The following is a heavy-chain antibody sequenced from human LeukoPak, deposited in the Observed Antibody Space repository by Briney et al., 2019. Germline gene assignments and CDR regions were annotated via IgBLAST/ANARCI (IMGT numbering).Heavy chain of an antibody. CDR3: AQERYCSSTSCYGDDAFDI. V-gene: IGHV3-30*02. CDR1: GFTFSSYG. CDR2: IRYDGSNK. D-gene: IGHD2-2*01. Sequence: GGSLRLSCAASGFTFSSYGMHWVRQAPGKGLEWVAFIRYDGSNKYYADSVKGRFTISRDNSKNTLYLQMNSLRAEDTAVYYCAQERYCSSTSCYGDDAFDIWGQGTMVTVSS. J-gene: IGHJ3*02.